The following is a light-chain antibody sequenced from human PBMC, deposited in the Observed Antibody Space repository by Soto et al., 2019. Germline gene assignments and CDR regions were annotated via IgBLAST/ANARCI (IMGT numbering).Light chain of an antibody. Sequence: QSALTQPASVSGSPGQSITISCTGTSSDIGGYNYVSWYQQLPGKVPKLIIYDVSNRPSGVSDRFSGSKSGNAASLTISGLQAEDEADYYCSSYTSTSTLYVFGTGTKXTV. CDR3: SSYTSTSTLYV. CDR1: SSDIGGYNY. V-gene: IGLV2-14*03. CDR2: DVS. J-gene: IGLJ1*01.